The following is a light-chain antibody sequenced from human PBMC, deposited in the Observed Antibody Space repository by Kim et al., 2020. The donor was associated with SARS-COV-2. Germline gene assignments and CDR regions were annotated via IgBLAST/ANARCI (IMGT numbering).Light chain of an antibody. Sequence: SYELTQPPSLSVAPGKTARITCGGNNIGTKSVHWYQQKPGQAPVLVIYYDSDRPSGIPERFSGSKSANTATLTISRVEAGDEADYYCQVWDSGSDHYVFGTGTKVTVL. J-gene: IGLJ1*01. CDR2: YDS. V-gene: IGLV3-21*04. CDR1: NIGTKS. CDR3: QVWDSGSDHYV.